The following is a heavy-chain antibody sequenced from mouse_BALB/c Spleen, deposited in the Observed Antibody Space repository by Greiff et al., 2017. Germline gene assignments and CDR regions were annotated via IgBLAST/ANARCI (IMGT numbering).Heavy chain of an antibody. J-gene: IGHJ1*01. D-gene: IGHD2-1*01. CDR2: ISSGGSYT. CDR3: ARHYGNYAWYFDV. CDR1: GFTFSSYA. V-gene: IGHV5-9-3*01. Sequence: EVQLVESGGGLVKPGGSLKLSCAASGFTFSSYAMSWVRQTPEKRLEWVATISSGGSYTYYPDSVKGRFTISRDNAKNTLYLQMSSLRSEDTAMYYCARHYGNYAWYFDVWGAGTTVTVSS.